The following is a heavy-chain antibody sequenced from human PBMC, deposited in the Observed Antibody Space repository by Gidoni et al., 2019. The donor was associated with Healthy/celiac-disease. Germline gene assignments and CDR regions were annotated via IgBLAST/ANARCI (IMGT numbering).Heavy chain of an antibody. Sequence: QVQLQESGPGLVKPSETLSLTCIVSGGSISSYYWSWIRQPPGKGLDWIGYIYYSGSTKYNPSLKSRVTISVDTSKNQISLKLSSVTAADTAVYYCARDRAEFDPWGQGTLVTVSS. CDR1: GGSISSYY. J-gene: IGHJ5*02. V-gene: IGHV4-59*01. D-gene: IGHD3-10*01. CDR3: ARDRAEFDP. CDR2: IYYSGST.